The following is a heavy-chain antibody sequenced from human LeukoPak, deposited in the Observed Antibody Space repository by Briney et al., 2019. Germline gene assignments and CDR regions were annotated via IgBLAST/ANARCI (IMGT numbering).Heavy chain of an antibody. CDR3: VRDLGGRSGH. CDR2: IKQDGSEK. CDR1: GFTFSSYW. V-gene: IGHV3-7*01. Sequence: GGSLRLSCAASGFTFSSYWMSWVRQAPGKGLEWVANIKQDGSEKYYVDSVKGRSTIFRDNAKNTLYLQMNSLRTEDTAVYYCVRDLGGRSGHWGQGTLVTVSS. D-gene: IGHD1-26*01. J-gene: IGHJ4*02.